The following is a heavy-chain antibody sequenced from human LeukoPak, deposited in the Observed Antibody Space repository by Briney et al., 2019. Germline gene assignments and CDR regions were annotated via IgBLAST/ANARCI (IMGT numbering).Heavy chain of an antibody. CDR3: ARLAPTTVTTRGNFDY. J-gene: IGHJ4*02. Sequence: SETLSLTCAVYGGSFSSYYWSWIRQPPGKGLEWIGYIYYSGSTNYNPSLKSRVTISVDTSKNQFSLKLRSVTAADTAVYYCARLAPTTVTTRGNFDYWGQGTLVTVSS. D-gene: IGHD4-17*01. CDR1: GGSFSSYY. CDR2: IYYSGST. V-gene: IGHV4-59*08.